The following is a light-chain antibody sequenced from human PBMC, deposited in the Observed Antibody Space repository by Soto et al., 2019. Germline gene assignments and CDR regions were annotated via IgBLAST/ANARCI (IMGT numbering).Light chain of an antibody. CDR1: QSVSRTY. CDR3: QQYGSSPYT. CDR2: GAS. J-gene: IGKJ2*01. V-gene: IGKV3-20*01. Sequence: EIVLTQSPGTLSLSPGERATLSCRASQSVSRTYLAWYQQKPDQAPRLLIYGASNMATGIPDRFSGSGSGTDFTLTINRLEPGDFAVYFCQQYGSSPYTFGQGTKVDIK.